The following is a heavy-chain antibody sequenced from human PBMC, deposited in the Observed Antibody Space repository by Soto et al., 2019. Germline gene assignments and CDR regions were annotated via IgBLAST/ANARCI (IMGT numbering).Heavy chain of an antibody. CDR1: GGSISSCGYY. D-gene: IGHD4-4*01. V-gene: IGHV4-31*03. J-gene: IGHJ5*02. CDR2: IYYSGST. Sequence: SETPSLTCTVSGGSISSCGYYWSWIRQHPGKGLEWIGYIYYSGSTYYNPSLKSRVSISVDTSKNQFSLKLSSVTAADTAVYYCARGMMTTVTTCWFDPWGQGTLVTVSS. CDR3: ARGMMTTVTTCWFDP.